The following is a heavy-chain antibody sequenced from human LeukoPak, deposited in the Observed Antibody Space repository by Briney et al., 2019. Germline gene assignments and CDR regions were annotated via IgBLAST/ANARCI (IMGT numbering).Heavy chain of an antibody. CDR2: IWYDGSNK. D-gene: IGHD2-21*02. V-gene: IGHV3-33*01. Sequence: GGSLRLSCAVSGFTFSSYGMHWVRQAPGKGLEWVAVIWYDGSNKYYADSVKGRFTISRDNSKNTLYLQMNSLRAEDTAVYYCARGKGDAYRDAFDIWGQGTMVTVSS. CDR3: ARGKGDAYRDAFDI. CDR1: GFTFSSYG. J-gene: IGHJ3*02.